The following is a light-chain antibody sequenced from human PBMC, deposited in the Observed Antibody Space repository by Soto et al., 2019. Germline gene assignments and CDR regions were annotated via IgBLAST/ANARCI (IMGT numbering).Light chain of an antibody. CDR2: KAS. V-gene: IGKV1-5*03. Sequence: DIPMTQSPFTLSASVGDRVTITCRASQSIGLSLAWHQQKPGKAPKPLLYKASSLESGAPSRFSGSGSGTEFTLTISSLQPDDFATYYCQQYRYFPWTFGQGTNVEIK. CDR3: QQYRYFPWT. CDR1: QSIGLS. J-gene: IGKJ1*01.